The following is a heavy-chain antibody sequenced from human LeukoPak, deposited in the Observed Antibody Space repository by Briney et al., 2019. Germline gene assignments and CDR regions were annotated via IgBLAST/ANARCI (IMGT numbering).Heavy chain of an antibody. CDR2: ISPDGSDK. J-gene: IGHJ4*02. CDR1: GFTFSTYW. CDR3: ARGIVVVVGASDHFDY. V-gene: IGHV3-7*01. D-gene: IGHD2-15*01. Sequence: GGSLRLSCVASGFTFSTYWMNWVRQAPGKGLERVGTISPDGSDKYYVDSVKGRYTISRDNAKTSLYLQINSLRADDTALYFCARGIVVVVGASDHFDYWGQGTLITVSS.